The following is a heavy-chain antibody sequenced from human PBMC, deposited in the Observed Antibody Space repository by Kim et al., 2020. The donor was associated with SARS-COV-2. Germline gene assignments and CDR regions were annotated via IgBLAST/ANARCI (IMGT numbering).Heavy chain of an antibody. Sequence: ASVKVSCKASGYTFTSYGISWVRQAPGQGLEWMGWISAYNGNTNYAQKLQGRVTMTTDTSTSTAYMELRSLRSDDTAVYYCARSGSELRSVVQGVQGDYWGQGTLVTVSS. CDR2: ISAYNGNT. V-gene: IGHV1-18*01. CDR3: ARSGSELRSVVQGVQGDY. CDR1: GYTFTSYG. D-gene: IGHD3-10*01. J-gene: IGHJ4*02.